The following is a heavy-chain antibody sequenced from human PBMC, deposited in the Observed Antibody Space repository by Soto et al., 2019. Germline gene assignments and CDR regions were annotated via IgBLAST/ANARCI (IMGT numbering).Heavy chain of an antibody. CDR3: ARGVGSSPPRY. D-gene: IGHD3-9*01. J-gene: IGHJ4*02. CDR2: VYDNGRP. Sequence: SETLSLTCTISGGSISVYYWSWIRQSPRQGLEWIGYVYDNGRPYYSPSPKSRVTISADTSKNQISLKLTSATAADTAVYYCARGVGSSPPRYWGRGTLVTVSS. V-gene: IGHV4-59*01. CDR1: GGSISVYY.